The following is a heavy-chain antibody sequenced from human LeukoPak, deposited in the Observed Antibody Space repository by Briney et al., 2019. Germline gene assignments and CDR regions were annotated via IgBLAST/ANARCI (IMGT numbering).Heavy chain of an antibody. CDR3: ARDTGIAVAGTGDFDY. CDR2: ISGYNGKT. J-gene: IGHJ4*02. V-gene: IGHV1-18*01. Sequence: ASVKVSCKASGYTFTNYGISWVRQAPGQGLEWMGWISGYNGKTNYAQELQGRVTMTTDTSTSTAYMELRSPRSDDTAVYYCARDTGIAVAGTGDFDYWGQGTLVTVSS. D-gene: IGHD6-13*01. CDR1: GYTFTNYG.